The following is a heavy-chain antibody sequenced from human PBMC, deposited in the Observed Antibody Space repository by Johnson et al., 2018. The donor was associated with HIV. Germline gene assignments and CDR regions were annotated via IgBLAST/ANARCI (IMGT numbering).Heavy chain of an antibody. D-gene: IGHD6-6*01. CDR2: INSNGGST. J-gene: IGHJ3*01. CDR1: YA. CDR3: ARDRYSSSSLDAFDV. Sequence: YAMHWVRQAPGKGLEYVSGINSNGGSTFYANSVKGRFTISRDNSKNTLYLQMGSLRPEDMAVYYCARDRYSSSSLDAFDVWGQGTMVTVSS. V-gene: IGHV3-64*01.